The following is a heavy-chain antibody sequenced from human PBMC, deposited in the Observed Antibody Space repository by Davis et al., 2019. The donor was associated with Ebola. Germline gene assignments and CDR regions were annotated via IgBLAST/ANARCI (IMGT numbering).Heavy chain of an antibody. CDR1: GGTFSSYA. V-gene: IGHV1-69*13. CDR2: IIPIFGTA. D-gene: IGHD3-10*01. J-gene: IGHJ3*02. CDR3: ARDGGPSGLAFDI. Sequence: SVKVSCKASGGTFSSYAISWVRQAPGQGLEWMGGIIPIFGTANYAQKFQGRVTITADESTSTAYMELSSLRSEDTAVYYCARDGGPSGLAFDIWGQGTMVTVSS.